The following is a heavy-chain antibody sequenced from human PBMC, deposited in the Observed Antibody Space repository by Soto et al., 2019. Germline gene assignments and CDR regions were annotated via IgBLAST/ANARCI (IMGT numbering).Heavy chain of an antibody. CDR1: GFTFSSCG. CDR2: ISYDGSNK. V-gene: IGHV3-30*18. D-gene: IGHD2-15*01. Sequence: QVQLVESGGGVVQPGRSLRLSCAASGFTFSSCGMHWVRQAPGKGLEWVAVISYDGSNKYYADSVKGRFTISRDNSKNTLYLQMTSLRAEDTAVYYCAKDRSVAGNDWFDPWGQGTLVTVSS. CDR3: AKDRSVAGNDWFDP. J-gene: IGHJ5*02.